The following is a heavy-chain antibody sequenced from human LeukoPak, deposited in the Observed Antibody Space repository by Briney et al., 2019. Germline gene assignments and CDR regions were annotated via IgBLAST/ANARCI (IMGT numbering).Heavy chain of an antibody. CDR1: GYTFTGYY. J-gene: IGHJ5*02. Sequence: ASVKVSCKTSGYTFTGYYMHWVRQAPGQGLEWMGWISPTNGATSYAQKFHGRVTMTRDTPISTAYMELTRLTSDDTAVYYCAKDPGSSSWYGNWFDPWGQGTLVTVSS. CDR3: AKDPGSSSWYGNWFDP. D-gene: IGHD6-13*01. CDR2: ISPTNGAT. V-gene: IGHV1-2*02.